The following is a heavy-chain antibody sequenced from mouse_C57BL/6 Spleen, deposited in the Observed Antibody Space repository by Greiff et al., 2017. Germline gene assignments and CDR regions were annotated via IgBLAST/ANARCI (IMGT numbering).Heavy chain of an antibody. J-gene: IGHJ2*01. D-gene: IGHD1-1*01. CDR1: GFTFSSYG. CDR3: ARPNYYGSSYGFDY. CDR2: ISSGGSYT. V-gene: IGHV5-6*02. Sequence: DVKLVESGGDLVKPGGSLKLSCAASGFTFSSYGMSWVRPTPDKRLEWVATISSGGSYTYYPDSVKGRFTISRDNAKNTLYLQMSSLKAEDTAMYYCARPNYYGSSYGFDYWGQGTTLTVSS.